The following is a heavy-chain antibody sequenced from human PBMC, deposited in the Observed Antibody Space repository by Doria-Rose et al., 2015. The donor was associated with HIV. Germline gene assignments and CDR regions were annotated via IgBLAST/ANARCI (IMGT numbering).Heavy chain of an antibody. J-gene: IGHJ4*02. V-gene: IGHV2-26*01. CDR2: IFSDDER. CDR3: ARIKSSRWYHKYYFDF. D-gene: IGHD6-13*01. Sequence: SGPVLVKPTETLTLTCTVSGVSLSSPGMGVSWIRQPPGKALEWLANIFSDDERSYNTSLQSRLTISRGTSKSQVILTMADMDPVDTATYYCARIKSSRWYHKYYFDFWGQGTLVIVSA. CDR1: GVSLSSPGMG.